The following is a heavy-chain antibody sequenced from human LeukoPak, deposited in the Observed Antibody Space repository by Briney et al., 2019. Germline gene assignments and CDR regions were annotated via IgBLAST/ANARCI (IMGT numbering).Heavy chain of an antibody. V-gene: IGHV4-39*07. Sequence: TSETLSLTCTVSGGSISSSSYYWGWIRQPPGKGLEWIGSIYYSGSTYYNPSLKSRVTISVDTSKNQFSLKLSSVTAADTAVYYCAREGGSFVQLWLYFDYWGQGTLVTVSS. D-gene: IGHD5-18*01. CDR2: IYYSGST. CDR1: GGSISSSSYY. CDR3: AREGGSFVQLWLYFDY. J-gene: IGHJ4*02.